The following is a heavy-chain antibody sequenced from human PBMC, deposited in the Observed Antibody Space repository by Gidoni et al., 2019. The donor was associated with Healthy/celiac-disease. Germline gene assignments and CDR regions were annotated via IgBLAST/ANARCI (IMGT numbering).Heavy chain of an antibody. CDR2: ISSSSSTI. V-gene: IGHV3-48*01. CDR1: GFTFSSYS. Sequence: EVQLVESGGGLVQPGGSLRLSCAASGFTFSSYSMNWVRQAPGKGLEWVSYISSSSSTIYYADSVKGRFTISRDNAKNSLYLQMNSLRAEDTAVYYCARDQNYYGSGSYYNSPPVGGGMDVWGQGTTVTVSS. D-gene: IGHD3-10*01. J-gene: IGHJ6*02. CDR3: ARDQNYYGSGSYYNSPPVGGGMDV.